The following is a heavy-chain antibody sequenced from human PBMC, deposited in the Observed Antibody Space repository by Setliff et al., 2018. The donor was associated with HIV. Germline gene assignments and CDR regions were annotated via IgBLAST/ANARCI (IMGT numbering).Heavy chain of an antibody. V-gene: IGHV3-7*03. CDR2: IDQNGSEK. J-gene: IGHJ4*02. CDR1: RFDFNDYW. D-gene: IGHD3-10*01. CDR3: VRDGHLYGQPFDY. Sequence: GGSLRLSCAASRFDFNDYWMLWVRQAPGKGLEWVANIDQNGSEKNYVDSVKGRFTISRDNAKNSMYLQLDSLSAEDAAVYFCVRDGHLYGQPFDYWGQGALVTVSS.